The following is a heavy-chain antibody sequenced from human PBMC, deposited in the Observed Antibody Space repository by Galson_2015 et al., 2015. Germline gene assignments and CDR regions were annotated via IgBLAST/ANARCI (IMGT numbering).Heavy chain of an antibody. V-gene: IGHV3-30-3*01. CDR2: ISYDGSNK. J-gene: IGHJ3*02. CDR1: GFTFSSYA. D-gene: IGHD2-21*02. CDR3: ARKGKIVVVTDGAFDI. Sequence: SLRLSCAASGFTFSSYAMHWVRQAPGKGLEWVAVISYDGSNKYYADSVKGRFTISRDNSKNTLYLQMNSLRAEDTAVYYCARKGKIVVVTDGAFDIWGQGTMVTVSS.